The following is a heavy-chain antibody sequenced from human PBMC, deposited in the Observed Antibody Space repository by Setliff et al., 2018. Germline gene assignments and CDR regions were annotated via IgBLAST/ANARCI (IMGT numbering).Heavy chain of an antibody. Sequence: GASVKVSCKASGYTFTGFYIHWVRQAPGQGLEWMGWIDPNTGGTNYAQKFQGGVTMTRDTSISTAYMELRSLKSDHTAVYYCARNSVTMNAFYIWGQGTMFTVSS. J-gene: IGHJ3*02. CDR1: GYTFTGFY. V-gene: IGHV1-2*02. CDR2: IDPNTGGT. CDR3: ARNSVTMNAFYI. D-gene: IGHD4-17*01.